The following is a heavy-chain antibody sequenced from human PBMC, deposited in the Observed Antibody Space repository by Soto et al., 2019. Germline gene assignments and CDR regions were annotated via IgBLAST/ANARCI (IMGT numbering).Heavy chain of an antibody. D-gene: IGHD6-13*01. CDR2: IIPILGIA. J-gene: IGHJ4*02. Sequence: QVQLVQSGAEVKTPGSSVKVSCKAAGGAFSSYTISWVRQAPGQGLEWRGSIIPILGIANYAQKFQGRVTIPADKSTSKAYMELSSLRYEDTAVYYCARGLDSSSSVNYWGQGTLVTVSS. V-gene: IGHV1-69*02. CDR1: GGAFSSYT. CDR3: ARGLDSSSSVNY.